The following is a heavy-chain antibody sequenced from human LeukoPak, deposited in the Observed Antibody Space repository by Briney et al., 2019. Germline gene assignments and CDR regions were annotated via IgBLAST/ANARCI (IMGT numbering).Heavy chain of an antibody. CDR1: GGSFSGYY. Sequence: KTSETLSLTCAVYGGSFSGYYWSWLRQPPGKGLEWIGEINHSGSTNYNPSLKSRVTISVDTSKNQFSLELSSVTAADTAVYYCARGGGSSWYRGGGYYFDYWGQGTLVTVSS. D-gene: IGHD6-13*01. J-gene: IGHJ4*02. V-gene: IGHV4-34*01. CDR2: INHSGST. CDR3: ARGGGSSWYRGGGYYFDY.